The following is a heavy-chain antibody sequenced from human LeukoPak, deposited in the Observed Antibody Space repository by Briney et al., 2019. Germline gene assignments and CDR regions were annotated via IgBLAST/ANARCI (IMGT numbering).Heavy chain of an antibody. CDR2: ISTSGGST. V-gene: IGHV3-23*01. Sequence: GGSLRLSCAASGFTFSSYEMNWVRQAPGKGLEWVSYISTSGGSTYYSDSVKGRFTISRDNSKNTLYLQMNSLRAEDTAVYYCANGYNYGLDYWGQGTLVTVSS. J-gene: IGHJ4*02. CDR1: GFTFSSYE. D-gene: IGHD5-18*01. CDR3: ANGYNYGLDY.